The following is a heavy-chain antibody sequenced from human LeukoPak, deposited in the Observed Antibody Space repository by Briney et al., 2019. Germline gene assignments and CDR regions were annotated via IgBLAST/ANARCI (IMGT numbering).Heavy chain of an antibody. J-gene: IGHJ4*02. CDR3: ARDEPLVVVPAAVPIFDS. CDR1: GFTFSSYW. D-gene: IGHD2-2*02. CDR2: IKQDGSEK. Sequence: GGSLRLSCAASGFTFSSYWMSWVRQAPGKGLEWVANIKQDGSEKYYVDSVKGRFTISRDNAKNSLYLQMNSLRAEDTAVYYCARDEPLVVVPAAVPIFDSWGQGTLVTVSS. V-gene: IGHV3-7*01.